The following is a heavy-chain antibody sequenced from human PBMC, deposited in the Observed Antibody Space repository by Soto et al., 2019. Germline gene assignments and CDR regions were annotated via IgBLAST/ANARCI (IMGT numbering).Heavy chain of an antibody. V-gene: IGHV3-23*01. Sequence: GWSLRLSCASSVFTFISYSMSWVRQAPGKGLEWVSGFRTGGDDGTTYYADSVKGRFTISRDNSKNTLFLQMNSLRAEDTAIYYCAKKVNSGPGSQYFDYWGQGTLVTVSS. CDR1: VFTFISYS. J-gene: IGHJ4*02. CDR3: AKKVNSGPGSQYFDY. CDR2: FRTGGDDGTT. D-gene: IGHD3-10*01.